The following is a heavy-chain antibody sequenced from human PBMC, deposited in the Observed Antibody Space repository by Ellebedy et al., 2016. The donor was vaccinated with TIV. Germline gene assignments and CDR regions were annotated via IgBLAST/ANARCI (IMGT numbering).Heavy chain of an antibody. V-gene: IGHV3-7*03. J-gene: IGHJ4*02. Sequence: GESLKISCAASGFTFSLNWMYWVRQAPGKGLEWVANIKEDGSEAHYVDSVKGRFTISRDNAKNSLYLQMNSLRAEDTAVYYCVRDLHWSYFDWGQGTLVTVSS. D-gene: IGHD1-26*01. CDR2: IKEDGSEA. CDR1: GFTFSLNW. CDR3: VRDLHWSYFD.